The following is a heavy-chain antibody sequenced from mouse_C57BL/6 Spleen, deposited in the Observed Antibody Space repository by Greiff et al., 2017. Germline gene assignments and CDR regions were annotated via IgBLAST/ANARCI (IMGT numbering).Heavy chain of an antibody. CDR2: IWSGGST. CDR1: GFSLTSYG. V-gene: IGHV2-2*01. D-gene: IGHD1-1*01. J-gene: IGHJ4*01. Sequence: VKLVESGPGLVQPSQSLSITCTVSGFSLTSYGVHWVRQSPGKGLEWLGVIWSGGSTDYNAAFISRLSISKDNSKSQVFFKMNSLQADDTAIYYCARRALYYGSSFYAMDYWGQGTSVTVSS. CDR3: ARRALYYGSSFYAMDY.